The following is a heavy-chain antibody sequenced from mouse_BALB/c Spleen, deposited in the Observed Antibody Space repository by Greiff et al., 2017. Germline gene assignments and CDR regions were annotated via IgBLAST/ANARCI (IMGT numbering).Heavy chain of an antibody. D-gene: IGHD1-1*01. V-gene: IGHV2-9*02. CDR1: GFSLTSYG. CDR2: IWAGGST. Sequence: VKLVESGPGLVAPSQSLSITCTVSGFSLTSYGVHWVRQPPGKGLEWLGVIWAGGSTNYNSALMSRLSISKDNSKSQVFLKMNSLQTDDTAMYYCARDNYYGSSYRFAYWGQGTLVTVSA. J-gene: IGHJ3*01. CDR3: ARDNYYGSSYRFAY.